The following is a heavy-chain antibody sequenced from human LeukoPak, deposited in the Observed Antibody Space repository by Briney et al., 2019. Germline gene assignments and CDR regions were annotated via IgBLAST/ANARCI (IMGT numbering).Heavy chain of an antibody. V-gene: IGHV3-21*01. J-gene: IGHJ4*02. CDR1: DSPSVAS. Sequence: GGSLNSPVQPLDSPSVASMNWVRQAPGKGLEWVSSIISSSSYIYYADSVKGRFTISRDNAKNSLYLQMNSLRAEDTAVYYCARALWPYYFDYWGQGTLVTVS. CDR2: IISSSSYI. D-gene: IGHD2-21*01. CDR3: ARALWPYYFDY.